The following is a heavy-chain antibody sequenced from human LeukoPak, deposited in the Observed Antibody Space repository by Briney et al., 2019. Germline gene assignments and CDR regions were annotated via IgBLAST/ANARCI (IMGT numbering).Heavy chain of an antibody. CDR3: ARQTLSGYAPFDY. J-gene: IGHJ4*02. V-gene: IGHV5-51*01. CDR2: INPADSHT. CDR1: GYTFPNSW. D-gene: IGHD2-8*01. Sequence: GESLKISCKGSGYTFPNSWIGWVRQMPGKGLEWMGVINPADSHTTYSPSFQGQVTISADKSIRTAYLQWSSLKASDTAMYCCARQTLSGYAPFDYWGQGTLVTVSS.